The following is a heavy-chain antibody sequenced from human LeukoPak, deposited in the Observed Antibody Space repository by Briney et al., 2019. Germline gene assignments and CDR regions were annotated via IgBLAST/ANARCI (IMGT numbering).Heavy chain of an antibody. Sequence: GGSLRLSCAASGFTFSSYWMSWVRQAPGKGLEWVANINQDGGEKYYVDSVKGRFTISRDNAKNSPYLQMNGLRAEDTAVYYCAKENNWNDGRFNYFDCWGQGTLVTVSS. V-gene: IGHV3-7*03. J-gene: IGHJ4*02. CDR1: GFTFSSYW. CDR3: AKENNWNDGRFNYFDC. D-gene: IGHD1-20*01. CDR2: INQDGGEK.